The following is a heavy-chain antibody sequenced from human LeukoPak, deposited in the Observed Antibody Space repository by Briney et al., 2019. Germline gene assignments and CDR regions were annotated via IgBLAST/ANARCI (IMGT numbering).Heavy chain of an antibody. V-gene: IGHV3-33*01. CDR2: IWYDGSNK. D-gene: IGHD2-15*01. CDR3: ARYCSGGSCYFDY. J-gene: IGHJ4*02. CDR1: GFTFSSYG. Sequence: PGGSLRLSCAASGFTFSSYGMHWVRQAPGKGLEWVAVIWYDGSNKYFADSVKGRFTISRDNSKNTLYLQMNSLRAEDTAVYYCARYCSGGSCYFDYWGQGTLVTVSS.